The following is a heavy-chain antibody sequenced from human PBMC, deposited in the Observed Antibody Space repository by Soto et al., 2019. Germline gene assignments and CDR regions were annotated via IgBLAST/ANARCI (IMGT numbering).Heavy chain of an antibody. Sequence: GGSLRLSCAASGFNFNSYTINWVRQAPGKRLEWLSSISSSGYIFSTDSVKGRFTISRDNAKNSVYLQINSLRAEDTAVYFCARDCGGGSCYPGMDVWGQGTTVTVSS. D-gene: IGHD2-15*01. CDR2: ISSSGYI. V-gene: IGHV3-21*01. CDR3: ARDCGGGSCYPGMDV. J-gene: IGHJ6*02. CDR1: GFNFNSYT.